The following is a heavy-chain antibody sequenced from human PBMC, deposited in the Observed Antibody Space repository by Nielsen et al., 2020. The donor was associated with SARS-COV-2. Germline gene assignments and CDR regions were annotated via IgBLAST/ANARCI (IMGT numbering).Heavy chain of an antibody. CDR2: ISSSGSTI. Sequence: GGSLRLSCAASEFIFSEYYMGWIRQAPGKGLEWVSYISSSGSTIYYADSVRGRFTISRDNAKNSLYLQMDSLRAEDTALYYCARDPYYGSGTFRFYGMDLWGQGTTVTVSS. CDR1: EFIFSEYY. J-gene: IGHJ6*02. CDR3: ARDPYYGSGTFRFYGMDL. V-gene: IGHV3-11*04. D-gene: IGHD3-10*01.